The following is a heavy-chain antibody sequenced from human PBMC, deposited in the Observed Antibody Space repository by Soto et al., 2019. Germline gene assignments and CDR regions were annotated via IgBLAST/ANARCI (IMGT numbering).Heavy chain of an antibody. CDR1: GFTFRRHT. V-gene: IGHV3-21*01. D-gene: IGHD3-16*01. Sequence: EVDLVESGGGLAKPGGALRLDCTDSGFTFRRHTMNRVRQAPGKGLEWVSSISATGSDIYYGDSVMGRFTISRDNAKNSLYLKLNNLRVEDTAVYYCARGYDVVRVPVAIRVGYFDHWGQGTVVTVSS. J-gene: IGHJ4*02. CDR3: ARGYDVVRVPVAIRVGYFDH. CDR2: ISATGSDI.